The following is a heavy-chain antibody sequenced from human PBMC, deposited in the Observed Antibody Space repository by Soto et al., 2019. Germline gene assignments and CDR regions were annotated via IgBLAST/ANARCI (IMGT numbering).Heavy chain of an antibody. Sequence: PGGSLRLSCAASGFTFSSYGMHWVRQAPGKGLEWVAVISYDGSNKYYADSVKGRFTISRDNSKNTLYLQMNSLRAEDTAVYYCAKAGKYYHILTGYYYYYYGMDVWGQGTTVTVSS. D-gene: IGHD3-9*01. J-gene: IGHJ6*02. CDR2: ISYDGSNK. CDR1: GFTFSSYG. V-gene: IGHV3-30*18. CDR3: AKAGKYYHILTGYYYYYYGMDV.